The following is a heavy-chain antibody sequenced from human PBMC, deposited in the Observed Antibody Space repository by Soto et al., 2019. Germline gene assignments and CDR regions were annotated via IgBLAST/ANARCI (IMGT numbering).Heavy chain of an antibody. V-gene: IGHV1-46*03. J-gene: IGHJ5*02. CDR2: INPSGGST. CDR3: ASGGTVVAAMGWFDP. CDR1: GYTFTSYY. Sequence: QVQLVQSGAEVKKPGASVKVSCKASGYTFTSYYMHWVRQAPGQGLEWMGIINPSGGSTSYAQKFQGRVTMTRDTSTSTVYMELSSLRSEDTAVYYCASGGTVVAAMGWFDPWGQGTLVTVSS. D-gene: IGHD2-15*01.